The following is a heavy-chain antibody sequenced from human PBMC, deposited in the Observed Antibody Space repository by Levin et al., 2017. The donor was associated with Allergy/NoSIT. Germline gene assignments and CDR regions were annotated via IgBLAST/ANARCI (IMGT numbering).Heavy chain of an antibody. CDR1: FFLFFSSS. CDR3: SRNPRDNYGLPLDY. CDR2: ISSKAYGGTA. J-gene: IGHJ4*02. D-gene: IGHD5-18*01. Sequence: LSFPSSFFLFFSSSLIWFRQAPGKGLEWVGLISSKAYGGTAEYAASVKGRFPLSRDDSRSVAYLQMNSLKSEDTAFYYCSRNPRDNYGLPLDYWGQGTLVTVSP. V-gene: IGHV3-49*03.